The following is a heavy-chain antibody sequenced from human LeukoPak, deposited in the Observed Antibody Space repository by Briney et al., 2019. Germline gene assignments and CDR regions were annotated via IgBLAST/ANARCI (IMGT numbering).Heavy chain of an antibody. CDR2: INSDGTT. V-gene: IGHV3-74*01. J-gene: IGHJ4*02. D-gene: IGHD2-2*01. Sequence: SGGSLRLSCAASGFTFSSYWMHWVRQAPGKGLVWVSCINSDGTTSYADSVKGRFTISRDNVKNTLYLQMNSLRAEDTAVYYCARDPIIIVPAALDYWGQGTLVTVSS. CDR3: ARDPIIIVPAALDY. CDR1: GFTFSSYW.